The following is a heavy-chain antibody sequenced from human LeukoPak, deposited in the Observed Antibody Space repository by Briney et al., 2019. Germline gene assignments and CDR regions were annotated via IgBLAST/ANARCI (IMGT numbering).Heavy chain of an antibody. Sequence: PSETLSLTCTVSGGSTSSYYWSWIRQPPGKGLEWIGYIYYSGTTNYNPSLKSRVTISVDTSENQFSLKLSSVTAADTAVYYCARERSGYSYDFDYWGQGTLVTVSS. D-gene: IGHD5-18*01. J-gene: IGHJ4*02. CDR2: IYYSGTT. V-gene: IGHV4-59*01. CDR3: ARERSGYSYDFDY. CDR1: GGSTSSYY.